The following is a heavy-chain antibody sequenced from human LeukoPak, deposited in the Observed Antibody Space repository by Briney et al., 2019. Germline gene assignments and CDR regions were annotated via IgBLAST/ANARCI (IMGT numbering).Heavy chain of an antibody. D-gene: IGHD1-26*01. Sequence: GGSLRLSCAASGFTFSTYGMHWVRQAPGKGLEGVAVVWYDGTNIHYVDSVQGRFTISRDNSKITLYLQMNSLTAEDTAVYYCARGGYSGTYFFDFWGQGTPVSVSS. J-gene: IGHJ4*02. V-gene: IGHV3-33*01. CDR3: ARGGYSGTYFFDF. CDR1: GFTFSTYG. CDR2: VWYDGTNI.